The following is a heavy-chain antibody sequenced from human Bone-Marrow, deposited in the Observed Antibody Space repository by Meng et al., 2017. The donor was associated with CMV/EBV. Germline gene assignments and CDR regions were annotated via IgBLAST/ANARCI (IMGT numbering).Heavy chain of an antibody. CDR1: GFTVSSNY. CDR2: IRYDGSNK. CDR3: AKVLSVWRREPAPRGPFDY. D-gene: IGHD2-2*01. Sequence: GESLKISCAASGFTVSSNYMSWVRQAPGKGLEWVAFIRYDGSNKYYADSVKGRFTISRDNSKNTLYLQMNSLRAEDTAVYYCAKVLSVWRREPAPRGPFDYWGQGTLVTVSS. J-gene: IGHJ4*02. V-gene: IGHV3-30*02.